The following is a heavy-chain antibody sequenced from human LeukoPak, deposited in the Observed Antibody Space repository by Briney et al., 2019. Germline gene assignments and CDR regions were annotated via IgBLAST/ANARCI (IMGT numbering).Heavy chain of an antibody. V-gene: IGHV4-59*02. J-gene: IGHJ3*02. CDR3: ARRGGSPLGAFDI. CDR2: IYYSGST. D-gene: IGHD1-26*01. Sequence: PSETLSLTCTVSGASVSNYDWSRIRQPPGKGLEWIGYIYYSGSTNYNPSLKSRVTISVDTSKNQFSLKLTSVTAADTAMYYCARRGGSPLGAFDIWGQGTMVTVSS. CDR1: GASVSNYD.